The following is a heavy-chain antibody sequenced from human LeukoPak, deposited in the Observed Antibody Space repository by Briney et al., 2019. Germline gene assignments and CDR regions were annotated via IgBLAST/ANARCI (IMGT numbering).Heavy chain of an antibody. J-gene: IGHJ6*03. CDR2: IIPIFGTA. CDR3: ARVVVPAYYYYMDV. D-gene: IGHD2-2*01. CDR1: GYPLASYC. Sequence: SVKVSCKTSGYPLASYCISWVRQAPGQGLEWMGGIIPIFGTATYAQKFQGRVTITADESTSTAYMELSSLRSEDTAVYYCARVVVPAYYYYMDVWGKGTTVTVSS. V-gene: IGHV1-69*13.